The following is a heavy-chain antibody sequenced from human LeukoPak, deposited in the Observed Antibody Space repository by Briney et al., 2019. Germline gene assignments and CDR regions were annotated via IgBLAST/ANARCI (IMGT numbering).Heavy chain of an antibody. V-gene: IGHV5-51*01. CDR2: LYPGDSDT. Sequence: GESLKISCKGSGYSFTTYCIGWVRQMPGKGLEWMGVLYPGDSDTRYSPSFQGQVTISFDKSISTAYLQWSSLKASDTAIYYCVRRNYYGSGSQYSHFDYWGQGTLVTVSS. CDR3: VRRNYYGSGSQYSHFDY. D-gene: IGHD3-10*01. CDR1: GYSFTTYC. J-gene: IGHJ4*02.